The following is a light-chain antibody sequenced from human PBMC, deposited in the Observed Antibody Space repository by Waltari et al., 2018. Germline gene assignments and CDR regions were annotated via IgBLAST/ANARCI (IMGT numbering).Light chain of an antibody. CDR2: KDS. V-gene: IGLV3-27*01. J-gene: IGLJ2*01. CDR1: VLTKKY. Sequence: SYELTQPSSVSVSPGQTAKNTCSGDVLTKKYARWFQQKPGQAPVLMIYKDSERPSRIPERFSGSSSGATVTLTITGAQVEDEADYYCYSSTDNSGIFGGGTTLTVL. CDR3: YSSTDNSGI.